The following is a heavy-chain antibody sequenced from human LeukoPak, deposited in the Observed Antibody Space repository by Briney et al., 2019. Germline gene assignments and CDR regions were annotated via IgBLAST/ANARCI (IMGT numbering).Heavy chain of an antibody. J-gene: IGHJ4*02. V-gene: IGHV4-39*02. CDR3: AKDSPSRTATTEVPVDY. D-gene: IGHD1/OR15-1a*01. Sequence: SETLSLTCTVSGGSISSNSYYWGWIRQPPGKGLEWIGSIFYSGSTYYNPSLKSRVTISVDTSKNQFSLKLSSVTAADTAVYYCAKDSPSRTATTEVPVDYWGQGTLVTVSS. CDR1: GGSISSNSYY. CDR2: IFYSGST.